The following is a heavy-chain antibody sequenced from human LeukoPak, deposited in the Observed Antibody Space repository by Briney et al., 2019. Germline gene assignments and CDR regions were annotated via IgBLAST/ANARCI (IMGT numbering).Heavy chain of an antibody. V-gene: IGHV3-53*01. Sequence: PGGSLRLSCAASGFTVSSNYMSWVRQAPGKGLEWVSVIYSGGSTYYADSVKGRFTISRDNSKNTLYLQMNSLRAEGTAVYYCAKDRLNYYDSSGLYYFDYWGQGTLVTVSS. D-gene: IGHD3-22*01. CDR3: AKDRLNYYDSSGLYYFDY. CDR2: IYSGGST. J-gene: IGHJ4*02. CDR1: GFTVSSNY.